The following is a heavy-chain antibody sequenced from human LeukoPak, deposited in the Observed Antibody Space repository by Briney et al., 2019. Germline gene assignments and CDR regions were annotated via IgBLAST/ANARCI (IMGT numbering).Heavy chain of an antibody. J-gene: IGHJ6*02. Sequence: SETLSLTCTVSGGSISSSSYYWGWIRQPPGKGLEWIGSIYYGGSTYYNPSLKSRVTISEDTSKNQFSLKLSSVTAADTAVYFCARDMYSSGWINIYYYYGLDVWGQGTTVTVSS. CDR1: GGSISSSSYY. CDR2: IYYGGST. V-gene: IGHV4-39*02. CDR3: ARDMYSSGWINIYYYYGLDV. D-gene: IGHD6-19*01.